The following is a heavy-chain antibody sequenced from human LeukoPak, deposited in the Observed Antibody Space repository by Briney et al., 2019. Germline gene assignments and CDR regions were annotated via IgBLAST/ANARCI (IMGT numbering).Heavy chain of an antibody. D-gene: IGHD5-18*01. Sequence: SETLSLTCTVSGGSSSSYYWSWIRQPPGKGLEWIGYIYYSGSTNYKSSLKSRVTISVDTSKNQFSLKLNSVTAADTAVYYCARTTEGGYTYGCFYYYYMDVWGKGTTVTISS. CDR2: IYYSGST. CDR3: ARTTEGGYTYGCFYYYYMDV. J-gene: IGHJ6*03. V-gene: IGHV4-59*01. CDR1: GGSSSSYY.